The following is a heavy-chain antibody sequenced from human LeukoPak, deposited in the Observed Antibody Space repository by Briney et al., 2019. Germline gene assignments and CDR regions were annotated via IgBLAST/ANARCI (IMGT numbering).Heavy chain of an antibody. V-gene: IGHV3-33*01. CDR1: GFTFSRYA. Sequence: GGSLRLSCAASGFTFSRYAMHWVRQAPGKGLEGVAIIWYDGSNKNYVDSVKGRFTISRDNGKNTLYLQMNSLRAEDTAAYYCARVDTAMGSLDYWGQGILATVSS. J-gene: IGHJ4*02. CDR3: ARVDTAMGSLDY. D-gene: IGHD5-18*01. CDR2: IWYDGSNK.